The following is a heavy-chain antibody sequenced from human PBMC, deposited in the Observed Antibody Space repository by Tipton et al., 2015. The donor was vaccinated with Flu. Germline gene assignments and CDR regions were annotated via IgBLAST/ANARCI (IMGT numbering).Heavy chain of an antibody. V-gene: IGHV3-23*01. CDR2: ISGSGGST. CDR1: GFTFSSYA. D-gene: IGHD6-19*01. Sequence: SLRLSCAASGFTFSSYAMSWVRQAPGKGLEWVSAISGSGGSTYYADSVKGRFTISRDNSKNTLYLQMNSLRAEDTAVYYCAKDPAYSSGGTLGWSPNWFDPWGQGTLVTVSS. CDR3: AKDPAYSSGGTLGWSPNWFDP. J-gene: IGHJ5*02.